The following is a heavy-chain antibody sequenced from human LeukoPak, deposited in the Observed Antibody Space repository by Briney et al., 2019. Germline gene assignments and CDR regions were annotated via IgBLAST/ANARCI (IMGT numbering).Heavy chain of an antibody. D-gene: IGHD2-15*01. Sequence: KPSETLSLTCTVSRGSISSYFWSWIRQPAGKGLEWIGRIYSSGSTKYNPSLKSRLTMSVDTSKNQFSLRLSSVTAAETAVYYCAGIPTRAIGGFDIWGQGTMVTVSP. V-gene: IGHV4-4*07. J-gene: IGHJ3*02. CDR3: AGIPTRAIGGFDI. CDR2: IYSSGST. CDR1: RGSISSYF.